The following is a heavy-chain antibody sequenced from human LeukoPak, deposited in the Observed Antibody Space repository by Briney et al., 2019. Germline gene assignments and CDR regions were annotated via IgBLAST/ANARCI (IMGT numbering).Heavy chain of an antibody. V-gene: IGHV1-2*02. CDR2: INPNSGGT. CDR1: GYTFTGYY. J-gene: IGHJ4*02. D-gene: IGHD2-2*01. CDR3: ASDIVVVPAATVGTDY. Sequence: ASVKVSRKASGYTFTGYYMHWVRQAPGQGLEWMGWINPNSGGTNYAQKFQGRVTMTRDTSISTAYMELSRLRSDDTAVYYCASDIVVVPAATVGTDYWGQGTLVTVSS.